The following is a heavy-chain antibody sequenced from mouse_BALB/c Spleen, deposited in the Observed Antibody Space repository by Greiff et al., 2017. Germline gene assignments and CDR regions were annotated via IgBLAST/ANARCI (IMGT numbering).Heavy chain of an antibody. Sequence: VQLQQSGAELVRPGALVKLSCKASGFNIKDYYMHWVKQRPEQGLEWIGWIDPENGNTIYDPKFQGKASITADTSSNTAYLQLSSLTSEDTAVYYCAAYYGSSRGVDWGQGTTLTVSS. D-gene: IGHD2-9*01. J-gene: IGHJ2*01. CDR1: GFNIKDYY. CDR2: IDPENGNT. V-gene: IGHV14-1*02. CDR3: AAYYGSSRGVD.